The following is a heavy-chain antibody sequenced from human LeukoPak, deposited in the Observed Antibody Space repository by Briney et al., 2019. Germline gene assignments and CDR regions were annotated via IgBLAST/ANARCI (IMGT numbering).Heavy chain of an antibody. J-gene: IGHJ4*02. CDR3: ARQPLVRDCGGDCEFDY. V-gene: IGHV5-51*01. D-gene: IGHD2-21*02. CDR2: IYPGDSNT. CDR1: GYSFTSYW. Sequence: GESLKISCKGSGYSFTSYWIGWGRQMPGKGLGWMGIIYPGDSNTRYSPSFQGQVTISADKSISTAYLQWTSLKASDTAIYYCARQPLVRDCGGDCEFDYWGQGTRVSVSS.